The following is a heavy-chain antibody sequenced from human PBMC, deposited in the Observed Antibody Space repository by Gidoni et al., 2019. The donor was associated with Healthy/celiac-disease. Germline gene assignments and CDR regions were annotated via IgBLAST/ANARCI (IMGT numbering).Heavy chain of an antibody. CDR3: VIYGDYPYYFDY. V-gene: IGHV3-48*02. J-gene: IGHJ4*02. CDR1: GFTFSSYS. Sequence: EVQLVESGGGLVKPGGSLRLLCAASGFTFSSYSMNWVRQAPGKGLEGVSYISSSSSTIYYADSVKGRFTISRDNAKNSLYLQMNSLRDEDTAVYYCVIYGDYPYYFDYWGQGTLVTVSS. CDR2: ISSSSSTI. D-gene: IGHD4-17*01.